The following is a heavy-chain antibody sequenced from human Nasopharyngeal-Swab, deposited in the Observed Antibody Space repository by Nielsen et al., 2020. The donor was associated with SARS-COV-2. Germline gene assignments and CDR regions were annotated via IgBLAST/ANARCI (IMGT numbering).Heavy chain of an antibody. Sequence: SETLSLTCTVSGGSISSYYWSWIRQPPGKGLEWIGYTYYSGSTNYNPSLKSRVTISVDTSKNQFSLKLSSVTAADTAVYYCARVFDYYDSSGYYIRYYYYYMDVWGKGTTVTVSS. D-gene: IGHD3-22*01. V-gene: IGHV4-59*01. J-gene: IGHJ6*03. CDR2: TYYSGST. CDR1: GGSISSYY. CDR3: ARVFDYYDSSGYYIRYYYYYMDV.